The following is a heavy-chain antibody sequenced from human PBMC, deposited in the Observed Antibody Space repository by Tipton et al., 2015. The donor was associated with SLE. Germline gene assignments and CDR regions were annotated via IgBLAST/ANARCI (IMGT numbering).Heavy chain of an antibody. D-gene: IGHD5-18*01. Sequence: TLSLTCTVSGGSISSGSYYWSWIRQPAGKGLEWIGYIYTSGSTNYNPSLKSRVTISVDTSKNQFSLKLSSVTAADTAVYYCAQDSYGFLFDYWGQGTLVTVPS. CDR1: GGSISSGSYY. CDR2: IYTSGST. V-gene: IGHV4-61*09. J-gene: IGHJ4*02. CDR3: AQDSYGFLFDY.